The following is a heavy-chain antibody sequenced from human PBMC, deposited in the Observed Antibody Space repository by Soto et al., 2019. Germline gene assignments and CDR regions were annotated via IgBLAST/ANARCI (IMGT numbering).Heavy chain of an antibody. D-gene: IGHD6-6*01. V-gene: IGHV3-23*01. CDR2: ISGSGGST. CDR1: GFTFSSYA. CDR3: AKTLGAEAARPDFDY. J-gene: IGHJ4*02. Sequence: EVQLLESGGGLVQPGGSLRLYCAASGFTFSSYAMSWVRQAPGKGLEWVSAISGSGGSTYYADSVKGRFTISRDNSKNTLYLQMNSLRADDTAVYYCAKTLGAEAARPDFDYWGQGTLVTVSS.